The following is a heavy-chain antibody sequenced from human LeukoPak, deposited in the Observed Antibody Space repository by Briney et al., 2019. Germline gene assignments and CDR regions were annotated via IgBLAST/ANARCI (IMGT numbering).Heavy chain of an antibody. J-gene: IGHJ4*02. D-gene: IGHD3-22*01. CDR3: AREVWSSGFVGSDY. Sequence: SQTLSLTCTVSGGSISIGSYYWGWIRQPAGKGLEWIWRIYTSGSTNYNPSLKSRVTISVDTSKNQFSLKLSSVTAADTAVYYCAREVWSSGFVGSDYWGQGTLVTVSS. V-gene: IGHV4-61*02. CDR2: IYTSGST. CDR1: GGSISIGSYY.